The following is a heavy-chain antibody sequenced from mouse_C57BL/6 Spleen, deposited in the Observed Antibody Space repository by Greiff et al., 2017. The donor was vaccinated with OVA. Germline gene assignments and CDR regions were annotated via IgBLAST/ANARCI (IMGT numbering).Heavy chain of an antibody. J-gene: IGHJ2*01. CDR1: GFTFSSYA. CDR2: ISDGGSYT. CDR3: ARDGIAMITHYFDY. D-gene: IGHD2-4*01. V-gene: IGHV5-4*01. Sequence: EVKLVESGGGLVKPGGSLKLSCAASGFTFSSYAMSWVRQTPEKRLEWVATISDGGSYTYYPDNVKGRFTISRDNAKNNLYLQMSHLKSEDTAMYYCARDGIAMITHYFDYWGQGTTLTVSS.